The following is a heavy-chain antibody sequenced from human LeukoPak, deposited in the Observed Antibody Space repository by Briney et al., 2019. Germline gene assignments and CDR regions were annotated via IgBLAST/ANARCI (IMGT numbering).Heavy chain of an antibody. CDR2: IYSSAGT. Sequence: PGGSLRLSCAASGFTVSNNYMSWVRQAPGKGLEWVSVIYSSAGTNYADSVEGRFTISRDNSKNMLYLQMNGLRAEDTAVYYCARGRNTGYFDYWGQGTLVTVSS. V-gene: IGHV3-53*01. CDR3: ARGRNTGYFDY. J-gene: IGHJ4*02. CDR1: GFTVSNNY. D-gene: IGHD3-9*01.